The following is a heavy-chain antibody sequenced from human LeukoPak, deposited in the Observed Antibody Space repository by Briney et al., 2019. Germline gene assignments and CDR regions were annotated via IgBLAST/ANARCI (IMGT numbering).Heavy chain of an antibody. CDR1: GGSISSSS. J-gene: IGHJ5*02. CDR2: ISSSSSTI. D-gene: IGHD6-13*01. V-gene: IGHV3-48*01. CDR3: ARGGYSSSWWGVNWFDP. Sequence: ETLSLTCTVSGGSISSSSYYWGWIRQPPGKGLEWVSYISSSSSTIYYADSVKGRFTISRDNAKNSLYLQMNSLRAEDTAVYYCARGGYSSSWWGVNWFDPWGQGTLVTVSS.